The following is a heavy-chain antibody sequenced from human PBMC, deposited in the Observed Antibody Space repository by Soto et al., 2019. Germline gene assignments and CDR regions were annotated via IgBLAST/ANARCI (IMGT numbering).Heavy chain of an antibody. CDR2: ISWNSGSI. J-gene: IGHJ3*02. CDR1: GFTFDDYA. Sequence: EVQLVESGGGLVQPGRSLRLSCAASGFTFDDYAMHWVRQAPGKGLEWVSGISWNSGSIGYADSVKGRFTISRDNAKNSLYQQMNSPRAEDTALYYCANAGYGDSPGAFDIWGQGTMVTVSS. CDR3: ANAGYGDSPGAFDI. V-gene: IGHV3-9*01. D-gene: IGHD4-17*01.